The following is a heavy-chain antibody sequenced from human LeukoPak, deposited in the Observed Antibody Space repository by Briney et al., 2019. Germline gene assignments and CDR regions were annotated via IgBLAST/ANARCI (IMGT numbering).Heavy chain of an antibody. D-gene: IGHD3-10*01. V-gene: IGHV3-21*01. J-gene: IGHJ5*02. CDR1: GFTFSSYT. CDR2: ISSRSSYI. Sequence: TGGSLRLSCAASGFTFSSYTMNWVRQAPGKGLEWVSSISSRSSYIYYADSMKGRFTISRDNTKNSLYLQMNSLRAEDTAVYYCARDPRTMVRGVIRVNWFDPWGQGTLVTVSS. CDR3: ARDPRTMVRGVIRVNWFDP.